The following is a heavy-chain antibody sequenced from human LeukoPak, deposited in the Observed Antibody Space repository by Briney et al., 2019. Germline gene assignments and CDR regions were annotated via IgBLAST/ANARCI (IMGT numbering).Heavy chain of an antibody. CDR1: GGTFISYA. V-gene: IGHV1-69*13. CDR3: ARTQLQQLGYFDY. CDR2: IIPIFGTA. D-gene: IGHD6-13*01. J-gene: IGHJ4*02. Sequence: SVTVSFKASGGTFISYAISWVRQAPGQGLEWMGGIIPIFGTANYAQKFQGRVTITADESTSTAYMELSSLRSEDTAVYYCARTQLQQLGYFDYWGQGTLVTVSS.